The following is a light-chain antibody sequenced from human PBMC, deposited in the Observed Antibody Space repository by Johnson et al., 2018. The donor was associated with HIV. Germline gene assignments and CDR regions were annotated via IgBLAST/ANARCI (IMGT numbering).Light chain of an antibody. CDR2: DNN. V-gene: IGLV1-51*01. Sequence: QSVLTQSPSVSAAPRQKVTISCSGSDSNIGSNYVSWFQHLPGTAPKLLIYDNNKRPSGIPDRFTGSKSGTSATLGITGLQTGDEADYYCGTWDSSLSAGVFGTGTKVTVL. CDR3: GTWDSSLSAGV. J-gene: IGLJ1*01. CDR1: DSNIGSNY.